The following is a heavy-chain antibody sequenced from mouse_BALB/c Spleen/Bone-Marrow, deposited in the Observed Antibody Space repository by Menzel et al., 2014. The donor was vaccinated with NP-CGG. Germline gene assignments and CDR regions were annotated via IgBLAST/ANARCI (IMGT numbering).Heavy chain of an antibody. CDR3: ARRRDYDYFDY. J-gene: IGHJ2*01. Sequence: EVHLVESGGGLVKPGGSLKPSCAASGFTFSSYGMSWVRQIPDKRLEWVATISSGGSYTFYPDSVKGRFTISRDNAKNTLNLQMTSLKSEDTAMYYCARRRDYDYFDYWGQGTTLTVSS. V-gene: IGHV5-6*01. D-gene: IGHD2-4*01. CDR1: GFTFSSYG. CDR2: ISSGGSYT.